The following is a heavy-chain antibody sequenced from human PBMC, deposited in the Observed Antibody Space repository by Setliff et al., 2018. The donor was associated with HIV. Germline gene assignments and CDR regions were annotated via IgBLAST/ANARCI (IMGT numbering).Heavy chain of an antibody. D-gene: IGHD6-19*01. CDR1: GGSISGSNYY. V-gene: IGHV4-39*01. J-gene: IGHJ4*01. Sequence: KTSETLSLTCTVSGGSISGSNYYWGWIRKPPGKGLEWVGSIYYSGSTYYSPSLKSRVTISVDTSKNQFSLTLTSVTAADTAVYYCTIQQHSSDLKLRKYWGPATLVTVSS. CDR2: IYYSGST. CDR3: TIQQHSSDLKLRKY.